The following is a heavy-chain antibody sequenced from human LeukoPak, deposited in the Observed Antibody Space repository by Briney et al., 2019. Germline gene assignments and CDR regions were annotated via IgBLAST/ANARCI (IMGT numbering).Heavy chain of an antibody. V-gene: IGHV4-59*01. Sequence: SETLSLTCTVSGGSISSYYWSWIRQPPGKGLEWIGYIYYSGSTNYNPSLKSRVTISVDTSKNQFSLKLSSVTAADTAVYYCARTYYDYVWGSYRPWYLDYWGQGTLVTVSS. CDR2: IYYSGST. CDR3: ARTYYDYVWGSYRPWYLDY. D-gene: IGHD3-16*02. J-gene: IGHJ4*02. CDR1: GGSISSYY.